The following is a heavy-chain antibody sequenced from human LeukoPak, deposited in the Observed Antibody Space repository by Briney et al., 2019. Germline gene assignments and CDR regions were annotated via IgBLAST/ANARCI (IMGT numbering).Heavy chain of an antibody. Sequence: GGSLRPSCAASGFTFSSYAMHWVRQAPGKGLEWVAVISYDGSNKYYADSVKGRFTISRDNSKNTLYLQMNSLRAEDTAVYYCARDRQAAGIFDDYWGQGTLVTVSS. CDR2: ISYDGSNK. CDR3: ARDRQAAGIFDDY. D-gene: IGHD6-13*01. J-gene: IGHJ4*02. CDR1: GFTFSSYA. V-gene: IGHV3-30*04.